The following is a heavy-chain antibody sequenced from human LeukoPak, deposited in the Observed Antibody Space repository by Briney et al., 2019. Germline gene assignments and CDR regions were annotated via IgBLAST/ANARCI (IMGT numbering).Heavy chain of an antibody. J-gene: IGHJ4*02. D-gene: IGHD3-3*01. CDR1: GGSLSIYS. Sequence: SEALSLTCTVSGGSLSIYSWSWIRQPAGKGLEWIGRIYTSGRTNYNPSLKSAVSLSVDTSKNQLSVSLSSVTVADTAVYYCARVGDFWSGYLFDYWGQGTLVTVSS. V-gene: IGHV4-4*07. CDR3: ARVGDFWSGYLFDY. CDR2: IYTSGRT.